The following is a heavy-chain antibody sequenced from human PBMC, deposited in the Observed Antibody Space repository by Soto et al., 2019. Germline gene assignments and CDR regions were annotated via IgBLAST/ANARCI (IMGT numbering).Heavy chain of an antibody. J-gene: IGHJ6*02. CDR1: GGTPSNSA. CDR3: AGGRIVVVGSRAYYGMDV. Sequence: SVKVSCKASGGTPSNSAISWVRQAPGQGLEWMGGTIPVFGLVKYAQNFQGRVTITADESTNTAYMELSSLRPEDTAVYYCAGGRIVVVGSRAYYGMDVWGQGTTVTVSS. V-gene: IGHV1-69*13. CDR2: TIPVFGLV. D-gene: IGHD3-22*01.